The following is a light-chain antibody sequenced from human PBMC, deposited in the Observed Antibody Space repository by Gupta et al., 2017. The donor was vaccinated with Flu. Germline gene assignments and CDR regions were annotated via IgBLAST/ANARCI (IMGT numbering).Light chain of an antibody. CDR3: AAWDDSLNGPWV. J-gene: IGLJ3*02. V-gene: IGLV1-44*01. CDR1: SSNIGSNT. CDR2: SNN. Sequence: QSVLTQPPSASGTPGQRVTISCSGSSSNIGSNTVNWCQQLPGTAPRLLIYSNNQRPSGVPDRLSGSKSGTSASLAISVLQSEDEADYYCAAWDDSLNGPWVFGGGTKLTVL.